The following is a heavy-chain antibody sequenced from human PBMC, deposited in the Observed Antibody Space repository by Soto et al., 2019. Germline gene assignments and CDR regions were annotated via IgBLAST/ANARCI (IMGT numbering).Heavy chain of an antibody. CDR1: GYIFVNYG. CDR3: TMVDNYVTPTPPDV. CDR2: IRPYSGNT. D-gene: IGHD3-16*01. Sequence: QVQLVQSGDEVRKPGSSVKVSCKASGYIFVNYGIAWARQAPGQGLEWMGWIRPYSGNTHYASKVQGRLTMTTYTSASTAYLDLGSLTTDDMAEYHCTMVDNYVTPTPPDVCGQGTTVTLSS. J-gene: IGHJ6*02. V-gene: IGHV1-18*03.